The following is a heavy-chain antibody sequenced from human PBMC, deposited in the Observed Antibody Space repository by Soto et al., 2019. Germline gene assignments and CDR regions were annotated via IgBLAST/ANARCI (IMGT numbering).Heavy chain of an antibody. Sequence: SXTLSLTVTVSGGSINNFYCSWTRQPPGKGLEWIGYIYDTGSTNYNPSLKSRVTISVDTSKNQFSLKLSSLTAADTAMYYCARHESHHSWCAPWGQGILVTVSS. CDR3: ARHESHHSWCAP. J-gene: IGHJ5*02. CDR2: IYDTGST. V-gene: IGHV4-59*08. CDR1: GGSINNFY.